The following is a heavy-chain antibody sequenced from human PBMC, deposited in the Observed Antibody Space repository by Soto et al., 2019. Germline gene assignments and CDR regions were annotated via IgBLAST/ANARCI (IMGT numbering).Heavy chain of an antibody. J-gene: IGHJ4*02. D-gene: IGHD1-26*01. CDR2: VTPRSGEV. V-gene: IGHV1-2*02. CDR3: ARVPILGPTGDFDY. CDR1: GYTFTDYH. Sequence: QVHLVQSGAEVKRPGDSVKVSCQASGYTFTDYHIHWVRQAPGQGLEWMGRVTPRSGEVSYSPKFQGRVTLTRDTSISTAYMELTTLKFDDTAVFYCARVPILGPTGDFDYWGQGTLATVSS.